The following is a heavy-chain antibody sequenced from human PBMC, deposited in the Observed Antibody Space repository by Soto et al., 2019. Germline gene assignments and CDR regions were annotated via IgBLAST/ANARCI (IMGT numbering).Heavy chain of an antibody. J-gene: IGHJ4*02. V-gene: IGHV4-61*01. CDR1: GDSVGSASYY. CDR2: ISATGST. D-gene: IGHD5-18*01. CDR3: ARDIRGYSRAFDY. Sequence: SETLSLTCTVSGDSVGSASYYWTWIRQPPGEGLEWIGYISATGSTNYNPSLKSRLTISVDTSKNQFSLRLSSVTAADTAVYYCARDIRGYSRAFDYWGQGTLVTVSS.